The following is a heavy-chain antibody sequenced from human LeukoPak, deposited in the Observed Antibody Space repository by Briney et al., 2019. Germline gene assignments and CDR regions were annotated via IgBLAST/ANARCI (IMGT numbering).Heavy chain of an antibody. Sequence: SQTLSLTCTVSGGSISSGSYYWYWIRQPAGKGLEWIGHIYTSGSTNYNPSLKSRVTMSVDTSKNQFSLKLSSVTAADTAVYYCARAAGDYYYYMDVWGKGTTVTISS. J-gene: IGHJ6*03. D-gene: IGHD6-13*01. CDR1: GGSISSGSYY. CDR2: IYTSGST. CDR3: ARAAGDYYYYMDV. V-gene: IGHV4-61*09.